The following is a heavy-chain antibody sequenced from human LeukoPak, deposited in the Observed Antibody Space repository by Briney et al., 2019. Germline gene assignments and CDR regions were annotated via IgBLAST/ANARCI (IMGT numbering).Heavy chain of an antibody. CDR2: ISGSGGST. Sequence: PGGSLRLSCAASGFTFSSYAMSWVRQAPGKGLEWVSAISGSGGSTYYADSVKGRFTNSRDNSKNTLYLQMNSLRAEDTAVYYCAKDQTRGSSSPPSGFDYWGQGTLVTVSS. CDR3: AKDQTRGSSSPPSGFDY. D-gene: IGHD6-6*01. V-gene: IGHV3-23*01. CDR1: GFTFSSYA. J-gene: IGHJ4*02.